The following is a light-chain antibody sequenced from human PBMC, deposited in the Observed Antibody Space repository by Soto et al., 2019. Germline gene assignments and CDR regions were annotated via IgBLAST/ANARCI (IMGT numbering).Light chain of an antibody. V-gene: IGKV1-8*01. CDR1: QGISSY. CDR2: AAS. CDR3: QHYYIYPP. J-gene: IGKJ4*01. Sequence: AIRMTQSPSSFSASTGDRVTITCRASQGISSYLAWYQQKPGKAPKLLIYAASTLQSGVPSRFSGSGSGTEFTLTISSLQSEYFATYYCQHYYIYPPFGGGTRVDIK.